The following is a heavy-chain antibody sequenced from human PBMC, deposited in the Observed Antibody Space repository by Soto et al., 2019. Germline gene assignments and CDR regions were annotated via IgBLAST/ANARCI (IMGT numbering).Heavy chain of an antibody. D-gene: IGHD6-6*01. V-gene: IGHV3-21*06. CDR1: GFTFTRYS. CDR3: ARDQEYSTSGLYWFDL. CDR2: ISSTTNYI. J-gene: IGHJ5*02. Sequence: PGGSLRLSCAASGFTFTRYSMNWVRQAPGKGLEWVSSISSTTNYIYYGDSMKGRFTISRDNAKNSLYLEMNSLRAEDTAVYYCARDQEYSTSGLYWFDLWGPGTLVTVSS.